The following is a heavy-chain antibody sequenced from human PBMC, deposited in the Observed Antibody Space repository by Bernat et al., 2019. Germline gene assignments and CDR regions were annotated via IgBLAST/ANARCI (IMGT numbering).Heavy chain of an antibody. J-gene: IGHJ3*02. V-gene: IGHV4-34*01. D-gene: IGHD3-9*01. CDR2: INHSGST. Sequence: QVQLQQWGAGLLKPSETLSLTCAVYGGSFSGYYWSWIRQPPGKGLEWIGEINHSGSTNYNPSLKSRVTISVDTSKNQFSLTLGSVTAADTAVYYCAIRYFDWLLRRADAFDIWGQGTMVTISS. CDR1: GGSFSGYY. CDR3: AIRYFDWLLRRADAFDI.